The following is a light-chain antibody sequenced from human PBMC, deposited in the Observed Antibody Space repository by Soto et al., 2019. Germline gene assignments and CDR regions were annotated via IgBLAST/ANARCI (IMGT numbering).Light chain of an antibody. J-gene: IGLJ3*02. CDR2: EVA. CDR1: STDVGSYNR. CDR3: SSFTTSDTWV. V-gene: IGLV2-14*02. Sequence: QSASVSGSPGQSITISCTGGSTDVGSYNRVSWYRQHPGKAPQLMIYEVANRPSGVSNRFSGSKSGNTASLTISGLQAEDEADYFCSSFTTSDTWVIGGGTKVTVL.